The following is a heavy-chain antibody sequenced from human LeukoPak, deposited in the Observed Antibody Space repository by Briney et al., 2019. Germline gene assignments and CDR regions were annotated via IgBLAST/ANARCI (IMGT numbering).Heavy chain of an antibody. Sequence: GASVKASCNASGYTFTHYYIHWVRQAPRHGLQWMGWINPNSGDTKYAQQFQGRVSMTRDTSITTAYMELNRLTSDDTAVYYCAMGYSSRPTDYWGQGTLVTVSS. V-gene: IGHV1-2*02. CDR2: INPNSGDT. CDR3: AMGYSSRPTDY. CDR1: GYTFTHYY. D-gene: IGHD6-13*01. J-gene: IGHJ4*02.